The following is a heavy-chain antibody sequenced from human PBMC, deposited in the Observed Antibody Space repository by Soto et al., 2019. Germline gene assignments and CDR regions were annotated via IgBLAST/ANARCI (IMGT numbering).Heavy chain of an antibody. D-gene: IGHD2-15*01. J-gene: IGHJ3*02. V-gene: IGHV1-3*01. CDR2: INAGNGNT. CDR1: GYTFTSYG. Sequence: ASGKVSCKASGYTFTSYGMHWVRQAPGQRLEVMGWINAGNGNTKYSQKFQGRGTITRDTSASTAYMELSSLRSEDTAVYSCARGVVVVVAAPYPGPSDAFDIWGQGTMVTVSS. CDR3: ARGVVVVVAAPYPGPSDAFDI.